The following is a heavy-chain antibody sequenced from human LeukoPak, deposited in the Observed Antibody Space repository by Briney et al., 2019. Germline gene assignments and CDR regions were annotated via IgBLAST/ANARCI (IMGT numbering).Heavy chain of an antibody. V-gene: IGHV4-61*08. Sequence: SETLSLTCTVSGGSISSGGYYWSWIRQPPGKGLEWIGYIYYSGSTNYNPSLKSRVTISVDTSKNQFSLKLSSVTAADTAVYYCARVATVTTRAPYNWFDPWGQGTLVTVSS. J-gene: IGHJ5*02. D-gene: IGHD4-17*01. CDR2: IYYSGST. CDR3: ARVATVTTRAPYNWFDP. CDR1: GGSISSGGYY.